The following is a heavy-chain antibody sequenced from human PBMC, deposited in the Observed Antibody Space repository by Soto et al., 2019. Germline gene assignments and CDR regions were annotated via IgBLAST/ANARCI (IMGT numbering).Heavy chain of an antibody. Sequence: ASVKVSCKASGYTFTSYAMHWVRQAPGQRLEWMGGIIPIFGTANYAQKFQGRVTITADESTSTAYMELSSLRSEDTAVYYCARVRRDGYNDYWGQGTLVTVSS. V-gene: IGHV1-69*13. D-gene: IGHD5-12*01. J-gene: IGHJ4*02. CDR2: IIPIFGTA. CDR3: ARVRRDGYNDY. CDR1: GYTFTSYA.